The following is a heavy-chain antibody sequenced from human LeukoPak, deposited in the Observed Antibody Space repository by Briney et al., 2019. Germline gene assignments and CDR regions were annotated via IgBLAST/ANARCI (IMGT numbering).Heavy chain of an antibody. D-gene: IGHD5-18*01. CDR3: ARCGYSYGPNDY. Sequence: GSLRLSCAASGFTFSSYSMNWVRQAPGKGLEWVSSISSSSSYIYYADSVKGRFAISRDNAKNSLYLQMNSLRAEDTAVYYCARCGYSYGPNDYWGQGTLVTVSS. CDR1: GFTFSSYS. V-gene: IGHV3-21*03. J-gene: IGHJ4*02. CDR2: ISSSSSYI.